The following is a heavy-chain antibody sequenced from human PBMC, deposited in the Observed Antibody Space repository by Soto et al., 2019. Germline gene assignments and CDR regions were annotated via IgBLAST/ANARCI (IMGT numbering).Heavy chain of an antibody. D-gene: IGHD2-15*01. CDR2: IWYDASKQ. J-gene: IGHJ4*02. CDR1: GVSFSVYG. CDR3: AAWAEGATEVH. Sequence: GGSLRLACETSGVSFSVYGMHWVRQAPGKGLEWVAVIWYDASKQFYAASVEGRFTISRDNSKAILYLQMNSLRAEDTAVYYCAAWAEGATEVHWGQGTLVTVSS. V-gene: IGHV3-33*01.